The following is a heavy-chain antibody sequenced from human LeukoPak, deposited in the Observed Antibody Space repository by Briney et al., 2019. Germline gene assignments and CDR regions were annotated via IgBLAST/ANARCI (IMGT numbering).Heavy chain of an antibody. CDR1: GESFDGFS. V-gene: IGHV4-34*01. D-gene: IGHD4-11*01. J-gene: IGHJ5*02. CDR2: INLGGST. CDR3: ATSTKVVRPDSWDT. Sequence: PSETLSLTCAIYGESFDGFSWSWIRQSPGKGLEWIGEINLGGSTNYNPSLKSRVTMTIDTSKKEVSLKLTSVTAADTSIYFCATSTKVVRPDSWDTWGQGTLATVSS.